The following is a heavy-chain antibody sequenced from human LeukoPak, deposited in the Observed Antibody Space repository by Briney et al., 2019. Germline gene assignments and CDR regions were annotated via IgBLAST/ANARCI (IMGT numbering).Heavy chain of an antibody. Sequence: GGSLRLSCAASGFTFSSYAMSWVRQAPGKGLEWVSAISGSGGSTYYADSVKGRFTISRDNSKNTLYLQMNSLRAEDTAVYYCAKVVPPGPQRTYSYYMDVWGKGTTVTVSS. V-gene: IGHV3-23*01. CDR2: ISGSGGST. CDR3: AKVVPPGPQRTYSYYMDV. J-gene: IGHJ6*03. D-gene: IGHD6-6*01. CDR1: GFTFSSYA.